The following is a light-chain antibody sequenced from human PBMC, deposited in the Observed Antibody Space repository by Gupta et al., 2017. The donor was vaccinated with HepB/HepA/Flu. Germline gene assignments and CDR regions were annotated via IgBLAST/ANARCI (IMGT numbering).Light chain of an antibody. CDR1: SSNIGSNH. Sequence: QSVLTQPPSASGTPGQRVTFSCSGSSSNIGSNHVYWYQQLPGTAPKLLINRNNQRPAGVPDRYSGSKSGTSAALAISGLRSDEEADYYCAAWDDSPSGRWVFGGGTKLTVL. CDR3: AAWDDSPSGRWV. V-gene: IGLV1-47*01. CDR2: RNN. J-gene: IGLJ3*02.